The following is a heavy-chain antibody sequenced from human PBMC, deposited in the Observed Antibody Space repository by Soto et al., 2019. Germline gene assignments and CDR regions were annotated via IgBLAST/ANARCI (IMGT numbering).Heavy chain of an antibody. D-gene: IGHD1-1*01. Sequence: GASVKVSCKASGYTFITYGISWVRQAPGQGLEWMGWISVFNGYAHYAQKFQGRVIMTADTFTNTAYMELRGLRSDDTAMYYCSKNGTTWFASWGQGSPVTVSS. CDR3: SKNGTTWFAS. CDR2: ISVFNGYA. V-gene: IGHV1-18*01. CDR1: GYTFITYG. J-gene: IGHJ5*01.